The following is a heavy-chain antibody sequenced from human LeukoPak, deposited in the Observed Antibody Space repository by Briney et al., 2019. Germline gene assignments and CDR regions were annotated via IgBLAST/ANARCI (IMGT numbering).Heavy chain of an antibody. D-gene: IGHD6-25*01. J-gene: IGHJ4*02. CDR1: GFTFSSYA. Sequence: GGSLRLSCTASGFTFSSYAMSWVRQAPGKGLEWVSIISGSGYSTYYADSVKGRFTISRDNSKNTLYLQMNSLGAEDTAVYYCAKALGMYGSSGYAWYFDYWGQGTLVTVSS. V-gene: IGHV3-23*01. CDR2: ISGSGYST. CDR3: AKALGMYGSSGYAWYFDY.